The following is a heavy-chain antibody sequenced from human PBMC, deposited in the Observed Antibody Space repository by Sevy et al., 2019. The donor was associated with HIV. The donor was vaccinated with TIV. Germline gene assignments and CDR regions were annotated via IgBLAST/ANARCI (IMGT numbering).Heavy chain of an antibody. Sequence: GGSLRLSCATSGFTFSSNGMHWVRQAPGKGLEWLAFIRYDGTNKYYADSVKGRFTISRDNSKNTLYLQMNSLRAEDTAVYYCANPNYSNYRLRGYYGMDVWGQGTTVTVSS. J-gene: IGHJ6*02. D-gene: IGHD4-4*01. CDR2: IRYDGTNK. CDR1: GFTFSSNG. V-gene: IGHV3-30*02. CDR3: ANPNYSNYRLRGYYGMDV.